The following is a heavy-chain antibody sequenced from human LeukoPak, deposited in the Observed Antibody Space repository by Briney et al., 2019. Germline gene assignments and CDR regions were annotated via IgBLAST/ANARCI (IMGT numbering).Heavy chain of an antibody. CDR3: ARHHTRFVVGATHVDY. V-gene: IGHV4-59*08. D-gene: IGHD1-26*01. J-gene: IGHJ4*02. CDR2: ISYSGNS. Sequence: SETLSLTCTVSGGSISGYYWSWIRQPPGKTLEWIGYISYSGNSNYNPSPESRVTISVVTSKIQFSLKLSSVTAADTAVYHCARHHTRFVVGATHVDYWGQGTLVTVSS. CDR1: GGSISGYY.